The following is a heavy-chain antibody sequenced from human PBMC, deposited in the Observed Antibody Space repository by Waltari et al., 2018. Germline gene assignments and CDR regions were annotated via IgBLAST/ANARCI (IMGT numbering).Heavy chain of an antibody. CDR3: ARVEYSYGPYCFDS. J-gene: IGHJ4*02. V-gene: IGHV3-74*01. CDR1: GFTFSSYW. Sequence: EVQLVESGGGLVQPGGSLSLPCEASGFTFSSYWMHGVRQAPGKGLGWVSRISSNENTTTYADSVKGRFTISRDNAKNTLYLQMNSLRAEDTAVYYCARVEYSYGPYCFDSWGQGTPVTVSS. D-gene: IGHD5-18*01. CDR2: ISSNENTT.